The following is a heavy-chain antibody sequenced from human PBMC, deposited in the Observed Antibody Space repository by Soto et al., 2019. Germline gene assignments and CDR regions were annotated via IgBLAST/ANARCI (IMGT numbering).Heavy chain of an antibody. D-gene: IGHD3-9*01. V-gene: IGHV2-5*02. J-gene: IGHJ4*02. CDR1: GFSLSTSGVG. CDR3: AHKGPEDWPLDY. CDR2: IYWDDSK. Sequence: QITLKESGPTLVRPTQTLTLTCAFSGFSLSTSGVGVGWIRQPPGKALEWLAVIYWDDSKHYSPSLRSRLTIAKDTSKNQMVLTMTYMDPIDTGAYYCAHKGPEDWPLDYWCEVTLVTVAS.